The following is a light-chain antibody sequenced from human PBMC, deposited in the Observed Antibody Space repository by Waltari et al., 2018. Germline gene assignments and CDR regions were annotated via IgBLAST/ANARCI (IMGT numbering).Light chain of an antibody. V-gene: IGKV1-5*03. CDR1: QSISSW. CDR2: KAS. Sequence: DSQMPQSPSTLPASVGTRATITCRASQSISSWLAWYQQKPGKAPKLLIYKASSLESGVPSRFSGSGSGTEFTLTISSLQPDDFATYYCQQYNSYWTFGQGTKVEIK. CDR3: QQYNSYWT. J-gene: IGKJ1*01.